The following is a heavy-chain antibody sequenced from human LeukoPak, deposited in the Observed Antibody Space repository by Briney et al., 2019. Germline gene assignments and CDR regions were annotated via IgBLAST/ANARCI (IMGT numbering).Heavy chain of an antibody. D-gene: IGHD2-2*01. CDR3: ASTERCSTTCPLDY. CDR1: GGSFRGYY. J-gene: IGHJ4*02. CDR2: INHSGST. V-gene: IGHV4-34*01. Sequence: SETLSLTCAVYGGSFRGYYWSWIRQPPGKGLEWIGEINHSGSTNYNPSLKSRVTISLDTSMKKFSLKLHSVTAADTAVYYCASTERCSTTCPLDYWGQGTLVTVSS.